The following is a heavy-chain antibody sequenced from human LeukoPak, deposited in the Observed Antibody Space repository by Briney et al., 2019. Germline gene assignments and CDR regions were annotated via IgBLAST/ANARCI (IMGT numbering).Heavy chain of an antibody. J-gene: IGHJ4*02. D-gene: IGHD3-22*01. Sequence: GESLRISGQASGSRFTNYWISWVRQMPGKGLEWMGNIDPSDSYTNYSPSFQGHVTISADKSISTAYLQWSSLKASDTAMYYCARRDSSGWLFDYWGQGTLVTVSS. V-gene: IGHV5-10-1*01. CDR1: GSRFTNYW. CDR2: IDPSDSYT. CDR3: ARRDSSGWLFDY.